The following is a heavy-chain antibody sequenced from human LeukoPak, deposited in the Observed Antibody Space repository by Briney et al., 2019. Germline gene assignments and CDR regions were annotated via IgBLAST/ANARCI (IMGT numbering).Heavy chain of an antibody. J-gene: IGHJ4*02. CDR1: GYSISSGYY. CDR2: IYHSGST. CDR3: AIQPPGDY. D-gene: IGHD2-2*01. V-gene: IGHV4-38-2*01. Sequence: SETLSLTCAVSGYSISSGYYWGWIRQPPGKGLEWIGSIYHSGSTYYNPSLKSRVTIPVDTSKNQFSLKLSSVTAADTAVYYCAIQPPGDYWGQGTLVTVSS.